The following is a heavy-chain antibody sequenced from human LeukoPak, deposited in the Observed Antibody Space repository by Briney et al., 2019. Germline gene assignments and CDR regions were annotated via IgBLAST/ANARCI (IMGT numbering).Heavy chain of an antibody. D-gene: IGHD1-1*01. J-gene: IGHJ4*02. V-gene: IGHV4-61*02. CDR1: GDSISSNSYY. CDR2: VHNSGKT. Sequence: PSDTLSLTCTLSGDSISSNSYYWTWIWQPAGKGLEWIGRVHNSGKTKYNPSGKSRVTVSVDMSQKKFSLKMTALTAADTAVYYCARGSGTSLDYWGQGTLVTVSS. CDR3: ARGSGTSLDY.